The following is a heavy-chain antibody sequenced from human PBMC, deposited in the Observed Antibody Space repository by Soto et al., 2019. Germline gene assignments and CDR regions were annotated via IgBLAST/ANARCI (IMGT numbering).Heavy chain of an antibody. D-gene: IGHD6-19*01. V-gene: IGHV1-3*05. Sequence: QVQLVQSGAEEKKPGASVKVSCKASGYTFTSYAMHWVRQAPGQRLEWMGWINAGNGNTKYSQKFQGRVTITREPSAGRAYMELSTPRSEDTAVYFCARAVAVPADFDYWGQGTLVTLSS. CDR1: GYTFTSYA. CDR2: INAGNGNT. J-gene: IGHJ4*02. CDR3: ARAVAVPADFDY.